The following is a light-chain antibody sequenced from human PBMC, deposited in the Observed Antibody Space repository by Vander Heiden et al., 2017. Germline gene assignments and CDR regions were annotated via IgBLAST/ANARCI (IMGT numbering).Light chain of an antibody. Sequence: DIQMTQSPSSLTASLGDRVTITCRASQSISSYLNWYQQKPGNAPTLLIYAASSLPSGVPSRFSGGGSGTDFTLTISSLQPEDFATYYCQQSYRTVWTFGQGTKVEIK. CDR1: QSISSY. V-gene: IGKV1-39*01. CDR2: AAS. CDR3: QQSYRTVWT. J-gene: IGKJ1*01.